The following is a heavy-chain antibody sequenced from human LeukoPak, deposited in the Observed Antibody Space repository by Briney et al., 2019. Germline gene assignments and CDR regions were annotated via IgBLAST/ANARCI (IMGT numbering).Heavy chain of an antibody. D-gene: IGHD3-16*01. CDR3: ARSLFSNGGSVGY. CDR1: GGSISTYY. CDR2: ISYSGST. Sequence: SETLSLTCSVSGGSISTYYWSWIRQPPGKGLEWIGYISYSGSTNYNPSLKSRVTISVDTSKNQFSLNLYSVTVADTALYYCARSLFSNGGSVGYWGQGTLVTVSS. J-gene: IGHJ4*02. V-gene: IGHV4-59*08.